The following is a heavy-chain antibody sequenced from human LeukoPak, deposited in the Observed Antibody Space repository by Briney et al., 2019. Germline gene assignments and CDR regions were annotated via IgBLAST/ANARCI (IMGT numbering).Heavy chain of an antibody. Sequence: SVKLSCKASGGTFSSYAISWVRQAPGQGLEWMGGIIPIFGTANYTQKFQGRVTITADESTSTAYMELSSLRSEDTAVYYCARRGYSGNFDYWGQGTLVTVSS. V-gene: IGHV1-69*13. CDR3: ARRGYSGNFDY. CDR2: IIPIFGTA. D-gene: IGHD5-12*01. CDR1: GGTFSSYA. J-gene: IGHJ4*02.